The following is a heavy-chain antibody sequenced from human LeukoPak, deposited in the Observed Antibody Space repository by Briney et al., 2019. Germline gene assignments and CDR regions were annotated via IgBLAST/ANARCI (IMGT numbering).Heavy chain of an antibody. Sequence: ASVKVSCKASGGTFSSYAISWVRQAPGQGLEWMGRIIPILGIANYAQKFQGRVTITADKSTSTAYMELSSLRSEDTAVYYCARVGPPSYGDYVDYWGQGTLVTVSS. CDR3: ARVGPPSYGDYVDY. J-gene: IGHJ4*02. CDR2: IIPILGIA. CDR1: GGTFSSYA. V-gene: IGHV1-69*04. D-gene: IGHD4-17*01.